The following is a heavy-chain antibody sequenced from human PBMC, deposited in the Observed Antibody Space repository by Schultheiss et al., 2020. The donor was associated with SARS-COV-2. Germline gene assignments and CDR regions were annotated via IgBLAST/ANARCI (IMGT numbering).Heavy chain of an antibody. Sequence: GGSLRLSCAASGFTFNNYAMSWVRQAPGKGLEWVSTISGNTANTYYADSVKGRFTISRDNSKDTLYLHMNSLRAEDTAVYYCARESFYYMDVWGKGTTVTVSS. V-gene: IGHV3-23*01. CDR1: GFTFNNYA. D-gene: IGHD3-10*01. CDR2: ISGNTANT. J-gene: IGHJ6*03. CDR3: ARESFYYMDV.